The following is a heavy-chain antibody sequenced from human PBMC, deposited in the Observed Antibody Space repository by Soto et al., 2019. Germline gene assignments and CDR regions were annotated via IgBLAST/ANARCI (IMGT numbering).Heavy chain of an antibody. CDR2: ISYDGSNK. Sequence: QVQLVESGGGVVQPGRSLRLSCAASGFTFSSYGMHWVRQAPGKGLEWVAVISYDGSNKYYADSVKGRFTISRDNSKNTLYVQMNSLRAEDTAVYYCAKDVHPIRYDYVWGSYRSGLGVYYYYGMDVWGQETTVTVSS. D-gene: IGHD3-16*02. V-gene: IGHV3-30*18. J-gene: IGHJ6*02. CDR3: AKDVHPIRYDYVWGSYRSGLGVYYYYGMDV. CDR1: GFTFSSYG.